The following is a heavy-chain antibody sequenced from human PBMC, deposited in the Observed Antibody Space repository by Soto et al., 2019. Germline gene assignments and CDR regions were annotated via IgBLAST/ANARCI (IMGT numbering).Heavy chain of an antibody. CDR2: ISYDGSNK. Sequence: QVPLVESGGGVVQPGRSLRLSCAASGFTFSSYAMHWVRQAPGKGLEWVAVISYDGSNKYYADSVKGRFTISRDNSKNTLYLQMNSLRAEDTAVYYCARGWLQFSYFDYWGQGTLVTVSS. CDR1: GFTFSSYA. D-gene: IGHD5-12*01. V-gene: IGHV3-30-3*01. CDR3: ARGWLQFSYFDY. J-gene: IGHJ4*02.